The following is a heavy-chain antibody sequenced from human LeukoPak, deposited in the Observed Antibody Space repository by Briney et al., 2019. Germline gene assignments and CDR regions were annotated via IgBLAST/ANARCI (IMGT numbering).Heavy chain of an antibody. D-gene: IGHD3-10*01. CDR1: GFTFSNYG. V-gene: IGHV3-20*04. CDR3: ARGPYGSGSYYSPFDN. Sequence: PGGSLRLSCAASGFTFSNYGMHWVRQAPGKGLEWVSGINWNGGSTGYADSVKGRFTISRDNAKNSLYLQVDTLRAEDTALYYCARGPYGSGSYYSPFDNWGQGTLVTVSS. J-gene: IGHJ4*02. CDR2: INWNGGST.